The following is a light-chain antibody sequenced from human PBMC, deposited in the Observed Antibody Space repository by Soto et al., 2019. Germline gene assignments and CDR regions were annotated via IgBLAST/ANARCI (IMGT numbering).Light chain of an antibody. V-gene: IGKV3-20*01. CDR2: GAS. CDR1: QSVSSNY. J-gene: IGKJ3*01. Sequence: PGERATLSCRASQSVSSNYLAWYQQRPGQAPRLLIFGASYRAAGIPDRFSGSGSGTDFILTISRLEPEDFAVYYCQRYGSSPPEFTFGPGTKVDSK. CDR3: QRYGSSPPEFT.